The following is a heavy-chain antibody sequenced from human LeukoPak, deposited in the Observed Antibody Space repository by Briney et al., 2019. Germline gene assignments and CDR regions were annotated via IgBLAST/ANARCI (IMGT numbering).Heavy chain of an antibody. CDR1: GFTFSSYS. Sequence: PRGSLRLSCAASGFTFSSYSMNWVRQAPGKALEWVSSISSSSSYIYYADSVKGRFTISRDNAKNSLYLQMNSLRAEDTAVYYCARAAGATLKKYYFDYWGQGILVTVSS. CDR2: ISSSSSYI. CDR3: ARAAGATLKKYYFDY. D-gene: IGHD1-26*01. J-gene: IGHJ4*02. V-gene: IGHV3-21*01.